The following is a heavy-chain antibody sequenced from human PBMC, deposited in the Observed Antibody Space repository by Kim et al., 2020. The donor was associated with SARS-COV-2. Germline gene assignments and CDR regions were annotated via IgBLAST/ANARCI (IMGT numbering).Heavy chain of an antibody. CDR2: ISGSGGRT. J-gene: IGHJ2*01. CDR3: AKEGYCGGDCDYWYFDL. Sequence: GGSLRLSCAASGFTFSNYAMSWVRQAPGKGLEWVSSISGSGGRTYYADSVKGRFTISRDNSKNTLYLQMNSLRAEDTAVYFCAKEGYCGGDCDYWYFDLWGRGTLVTVSS. D-gene: IGHD2-21*02. CDR1: GFTFSNYA. V-gene: IGHV3-23*01.